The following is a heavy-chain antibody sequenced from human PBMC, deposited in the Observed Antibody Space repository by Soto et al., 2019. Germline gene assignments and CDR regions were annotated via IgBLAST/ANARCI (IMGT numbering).Heavy chain of an antibody. CDR2: IYYSGST. CDR3: ASAVAGPIDY. J-gene: IGHJ4*02. CDR1: GGSISSSSYY. D-gene: IGHD6-19*01. V-gene: IGHV4-39*01. Sequence: SETLSLTCTVSGGSISSSSYYWGWIRQPPGKGLEWIGSIYYSGSTYYNPSLKSRVTISVDTSKNQFSLKLSSVTAADTAVYYCASAVAGPIDYWGQGTLVTVSS.